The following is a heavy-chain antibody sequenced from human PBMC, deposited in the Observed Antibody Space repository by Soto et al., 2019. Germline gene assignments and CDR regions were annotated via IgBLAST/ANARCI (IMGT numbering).Heavy chain of an antibody. CDR3: ARRSSNYVGGMDV. V-gene: IGHV4-39*01. CDR2: IYYSGST. D-gene: IGHD4-4*01. Sequence: SETLSLTCTVSGSSISSSSYYWGWIRQPPGKGLEWIGSIYYSGSTYYNPSLKSRVTISVDTSKNQFSLKLSSVTAADTAVYYCARRSSNYVGGMDVWGQGTPVT. J-gene: IGHJ6*01. CDR1: GSSISSSSYY.